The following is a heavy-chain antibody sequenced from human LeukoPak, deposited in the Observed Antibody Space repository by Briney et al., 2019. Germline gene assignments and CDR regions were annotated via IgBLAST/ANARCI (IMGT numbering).Heavy chain of an antibody. CDR3: ARGRITDGMDV. Sequence: PSQTLSLTCAVTGGAISSGGYSWRWIRQPPGKGLEWIGYIYHSGSTYYNPSLKSRVTISVDRSKNQFSLKLSSVTAADTAVYYCARGRITDGMDVWGEGTTVTVSS. D-gene: IGHD2-15*01. CDR2: IYHSGST. V-gene: IGHV4-30-2*01. J-gene: IGHJ6*04. CDR1: GGAISSGGYS.